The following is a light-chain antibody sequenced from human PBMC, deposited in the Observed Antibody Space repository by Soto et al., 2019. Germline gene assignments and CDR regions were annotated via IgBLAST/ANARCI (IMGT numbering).Light chain of an antibody. J-gene: IGLJ2*01. CDR1: RSNVGDNY. CDR3: GTWDNSKTVI. Sequence: QSVLTQPPSVSAAPGQTVTISCSGNRSNVGDNYVSWYQQLPGTAPNLLIYDNIKRPSGIPDRFSGSKSGTSATLDITGVQTGDEADYYCGTWDNSKTVIFGGGTKLTVL. V-gene: IGLV1-51*01. CDR2: DNI.